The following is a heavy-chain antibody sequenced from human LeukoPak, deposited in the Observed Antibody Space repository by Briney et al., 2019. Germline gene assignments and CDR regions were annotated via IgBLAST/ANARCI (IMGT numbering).Heavy chain of an antibody. J-gene: IGHJ6*03. D-gene: IGHD1-26*01. V-gene: IGHV1-2*02. CDR1: GYTFTGYY. CDR2: INPNSGGT. CDR3: ARGRIGSYVYYYYYYMDV. Sequence: ASVKVSCKASGYTFTGYYMHWVRQAPGQGLEWMGWINPNSGGTNYAQKFQGRVTVTRDTSISTAYMELSRLRSDDTAVYYCARGRIGSYVYYYYYYMDVWGKGTTVTVSS.